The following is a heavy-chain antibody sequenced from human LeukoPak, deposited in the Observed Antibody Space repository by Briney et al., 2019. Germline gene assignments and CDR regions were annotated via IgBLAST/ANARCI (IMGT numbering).Heavy chain of an antibody. D-gene: IGHD1-14*01. Sequence: QPGGSLRLSCAASGFTFKTYGMHWVRQSPGKGLEGGALVSSDGINKYYADSVKGGFSISRDNSKDTLYLQMTSLRADDTAVYYCAKVFRVPVYGYYYYYGMDVWGQGTTVTVSS. CDR2: VSSDGINK. V-gene: IGHV3-30*18. CDR1: GFTFKTYG. J-gene: IGHJ6*02. CDR3: AKVFRVPVYGYYYYYGMDV.